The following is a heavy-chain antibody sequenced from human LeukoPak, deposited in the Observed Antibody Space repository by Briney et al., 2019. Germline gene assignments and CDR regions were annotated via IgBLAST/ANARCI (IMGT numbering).Heavy chain of an antibody. V-gene: IGHV3-53*05. J-gene: IGHJ4*02. CDR2: IYSGGST. Sequence: GGSLRLSRAASGFTVSSKYMSWVRQAPGKGLECDSVIYSGGSTYYADSVKGRFTISRDNSKHTLYLQMNSLRAEDTAVYYCARVDTAMVIHTNFDYWGQGTLVTVSS. CDR3: ARVDTAMVIHTNFDY. D-gene: IGHD5-18*01. CDR1: GFTVSSKY.